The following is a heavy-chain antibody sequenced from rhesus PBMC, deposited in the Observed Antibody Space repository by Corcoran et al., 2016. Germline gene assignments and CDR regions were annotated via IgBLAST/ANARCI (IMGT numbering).Heavy chain of an antibody. CDR1: GFSLTTSGMG. CDR3: ARGEIVGTPFDY. J-gene: IGHJ4*01. Sequence: QVTLKESGPALVKPTQTLTLTCTFSGFSLTTSGMGVGWNRQPPGKALEWLALIYWDDDKRYSTSLKSRLTISKDTSKNQVVLTMTNMDPVDTATYYCARGEIVGTPFDYWGQGVLVTVSS. CDR2: IYWDDDK. V-gene: IGHV2-174*01. D-gene: IGHD5-24*01.